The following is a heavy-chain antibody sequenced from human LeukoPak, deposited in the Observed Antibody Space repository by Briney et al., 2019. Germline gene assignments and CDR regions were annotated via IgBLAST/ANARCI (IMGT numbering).Heavy chain of an antibody. V-gene: IGHV3-30*18. CDR1: GFTFSSYG. Sequence: GRSLRLSCAASGFTFSSYGVHWVRQAPGKGLEWVAVISYDGSNKYYADSVKGRFTISRDNSKNTLYLQMNSLRAEDTAVYYCAKASNYGSGSYYPRGVDYWGQGTLVTVSS. CDR3: AKASNYGSGSYYPRGVDY. CDR2: ISYDGSNK. J-gene: IGHJ4*02. D-gene: IGHD3-10*01.